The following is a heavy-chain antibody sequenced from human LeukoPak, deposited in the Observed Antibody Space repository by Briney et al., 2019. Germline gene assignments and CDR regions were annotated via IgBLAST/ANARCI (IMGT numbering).Heavy chain of an antibody. CDR2: INSDGSST. J-gene: IGHJ6*02. V-gene: IGHV3-74*01. CDR1: GFTFSSYW. CDR3: AREHKGVAAADYYGMDV. D-gene: IGHD6-13*01. Sequence: GGSLRLSCAASGFTFSSYWMHWVRQAPGKGLVWVSRINSDGSSTSYADSVKGRFTISRDNAKNTLYLQMNSLRAEDTAVYYCAREHKGVAAADYYGMDVWGQGTTVTVSS.